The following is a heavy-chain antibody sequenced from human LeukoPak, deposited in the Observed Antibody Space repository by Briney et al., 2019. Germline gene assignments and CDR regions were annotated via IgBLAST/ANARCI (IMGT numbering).Heavy chain of an antibody. CDR2: INPNSGGT. D-gene: IGHD1-1*01. Sequence: GASVKVSCKASGGTFSSYAISWVRQAPGQGLEWMGWINPNSGGTNYAQKFQGRVTMTRDTSISTAYMELSRLRSDDTAVYYCARSTGTDAFDIWGQGTMVTVSS. CDR1: GGTFSSYA. V-gene: IGHV1-2*02. J-gene: IGHJ3*02. CDR3: ARSTGTDAFDI.